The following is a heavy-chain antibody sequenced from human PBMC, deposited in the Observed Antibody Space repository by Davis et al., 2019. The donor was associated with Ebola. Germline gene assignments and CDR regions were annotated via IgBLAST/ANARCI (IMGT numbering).Heavy chain of an antibody. Sequence: SETLSLTCTVSGCSISSYYWSWIRQPPGKGLEWIGYIYYSGSTNYNPSLKSRVTISVDTSKNQFSLKLSSVTAADTAVYYCARGRLMGELSLGGVSGFDYWGQGTLVTVSS. CDR1: GCSISSYY. D-gene: IGHD3-16*02. CDR2: IYYSGST. CDR3: ARGRLMGELSLGGVSGFDY. J-gene: IGHJ4*02. V-gene: IGHV4-59*01.